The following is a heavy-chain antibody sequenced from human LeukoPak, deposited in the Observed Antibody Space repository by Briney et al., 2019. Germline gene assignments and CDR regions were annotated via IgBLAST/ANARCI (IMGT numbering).Heavy chain of an antibody. CDR2: ISSSSSTI. V-gene: IGHV3-48*04. D-gene: IGHD3-22*01. CDR1: GFTFSSYS. CDR3: ARDIQTYYYDSSGYYYRDY. Sequence: GGSLRLSCAASGFTFSSYSMNWVRQAPGKGLEWVSYISSSSSTIYYADSVKGRFTISRDNAKNSLYLQMNSLRAEDTAVYYCARDIQTYYYDSSGYYYRDYWGQGTLVTVSS. J-gene: IGHJ4*02.